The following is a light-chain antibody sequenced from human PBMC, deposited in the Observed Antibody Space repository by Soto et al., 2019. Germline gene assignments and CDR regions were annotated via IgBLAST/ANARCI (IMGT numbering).Light chain of an antibody. V-gene: IGKV3-20*01. CDR2: GAS. J-gene: IGKJ2*01. CDR1: QTVSSRY. CDR3: QQYVRSPPFT. Sequence: EIVLTQSPGTLSLSPGERATLSCRASQTVSSRYLAWYQQKPGQAPRLLMYGASNRATGIPDRFSGSGSGTDFTLTISRLEPEDFAVYFCQQYVRSPPFTFGQGTKVDIK.